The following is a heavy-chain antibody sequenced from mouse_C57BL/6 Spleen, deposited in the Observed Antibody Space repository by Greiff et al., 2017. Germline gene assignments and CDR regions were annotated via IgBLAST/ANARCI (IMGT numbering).Heavy chain of an antibody. CDR3: AREHGNLSY. Sequence: VKLVESGAELARPGASVKLSCKASGYTFTSYGISWVKQRTGQGLEWIGEIYPRSGNTYYNEKFKGKATLTADKSSSTAYMELRSLTSEDSAVYFCAREHGNLSYWGQGTTLTVSS. CDR2: IYPRSGNT. V-gene: IGHV1-81*01. CDR1: GYTFTSYG. D-gene: IGHD2-1*01. J-gene: IGHJ2*01.